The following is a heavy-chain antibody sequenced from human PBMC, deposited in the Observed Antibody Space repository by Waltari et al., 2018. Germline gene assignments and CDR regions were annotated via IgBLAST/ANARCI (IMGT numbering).Heavy chain of an antibody. CDR2: IRYDGSNK. Sequence: QVQLVESGGGVVQPGGSLRLSCAASGFTFSSYGMHWVRQAPGKGLEWVAFIRYDGSNKYYADSVKGRFTISRDNSKNTLYLQMNSLRAEDTAVYYCAKDTPYYYDSSGCDYWGQGTLVTVSS. CDR1: GFTFSSYG. J-gene: IGHJ4*02. D-gene: IGHD3-22*01. V-gene: IGHV3-30*02. CDR3: AKDTPYYYDSSGCDY.